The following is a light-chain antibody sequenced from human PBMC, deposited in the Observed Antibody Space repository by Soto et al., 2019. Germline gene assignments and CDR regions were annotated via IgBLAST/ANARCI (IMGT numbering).Light chain of an antibody. J-gene: IGLJ2*01. Sequence: QSVLTQPASVSGSTGQSITISCTGTSSDVGGYNYVSWYQQHPGKAPKLMIYDASNRPSGVSNRFSGSKSGNTASLTISGLQAEDEADYYCSSYTSSSTVVFGGGTKLTVL. CDR2: DAS. V-gene: IGLV2-14*01. CDR1: SSDVGGYNY. CDR3: SSYTSSSTVV.